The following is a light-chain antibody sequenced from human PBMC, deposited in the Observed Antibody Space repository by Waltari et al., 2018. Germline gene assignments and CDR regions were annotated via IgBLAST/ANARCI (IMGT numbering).Light chain of an antibody. CDR1: QSVSSVS. CDR2: GAS. J-gene: IGKJ4*01. V-gene: IGKV3-20*01. CDR3: QQYGTSPT. Sequence: EIVLTQSPGTLSVSPGERGTLSCRASQSVSSVSVAWYQQKSGQTPRLLSYGASTRAPGIPDRCSGSGSGTDFTLAISSLEPEDFAVYHCQQYGTSPTFGGGTRVEIK.